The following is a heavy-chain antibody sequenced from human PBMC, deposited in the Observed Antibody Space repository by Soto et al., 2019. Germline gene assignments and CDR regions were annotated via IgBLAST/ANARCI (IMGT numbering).Heavy chain of an antibody. J-gene: IGHJ4*02. D-gene: IGHD3-9*01. V-gene: IGHV1-2*04. CDR2: INPNSGGT. CDR3: ARGGRDADWYVSYFDY. CDR1: GYTFTGYY. Sequence: SVKVSFKASGYTFTGYYMHWVRQAPGQGLEWMGWINPNSGGTNYAQNFQGWVTMTRDTSISTAYMELSRLRSDDTAVYYCARGGRDADWYVSYFDYWGQGTLVTVSS.